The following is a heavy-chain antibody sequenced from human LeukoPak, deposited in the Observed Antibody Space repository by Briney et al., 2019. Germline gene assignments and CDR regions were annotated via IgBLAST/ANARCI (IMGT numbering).Heavy chain of an antibody. CDR1: GFTFSSYS. CDR3: AKGEGYYNDYGRV. CDR2: ISGSGGST. Sequence: GGSLRLSCAASGFTFSSYSMNWVRQAPGKGLEWVSAISGSGGSTYYADSVKGRFTISRDNSKNTLYLQMNSLRAEDTAVYYCAKGEGYYNDYGRVWGQGTLVTVSS. J-gene: IGHJ4*02. D-gene: IGHD4-17*01. V-gene: IGHV3-23*01.